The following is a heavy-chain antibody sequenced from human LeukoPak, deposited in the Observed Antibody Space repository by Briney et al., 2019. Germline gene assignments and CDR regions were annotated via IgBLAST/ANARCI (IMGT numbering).Heavy chain of an antibody. V-gene: IGHV3-30*18. D-gene: IGHD5-24*01. CDR1: GFTFSSYG. Sequence: GGSLRLSCAASGFTFSSYGMHWVRQAPGKGLEWVAVISYDGSNKYYADSVKGRFTISRDNSKNTLYLQMNSLRAEDTAVYYCAKDGVEMATIFDYWGQGTLVTVSS. J-gene: IGHJ4*02. CDR2: ISYDGSNK. CDR3: AKDGVEMATIFDY.